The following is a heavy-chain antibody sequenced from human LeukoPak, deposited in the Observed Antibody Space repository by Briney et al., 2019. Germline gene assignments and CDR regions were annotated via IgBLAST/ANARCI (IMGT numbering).Heavy chain of an antibody. V-gene: IGHV3-66*01. CDR3: ARALYSGHADFFDS. Sequence: GGSLRLSCAVSGFTVSGTYMSWVRQAPGKGLEWVSVIYSGGNTYYSDSVKGRFAISRDTSKNTLYLQMNSLRAEDTAVYYCARALYSGHADFFDSWGQGTLVTVSS. CDR1: GFTVSGTY. CDR2: IYSGGNT. J-gene: IGHJ4*02. D-gene: IGHD5-12*01.